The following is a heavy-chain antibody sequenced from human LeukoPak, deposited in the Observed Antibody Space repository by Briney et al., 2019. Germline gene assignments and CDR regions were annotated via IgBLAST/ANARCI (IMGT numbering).Heavy chain of an antibody. J-gene: IGHJ1*01. V-gene: IGHV3-11*06. Sequence: PGGSLRLSCAASGFTFSDYYMSWIRQAPGKGLEWVSYISSSSSYIYYADSVKGRFTISRDNAKNSLYLQMNSLRAEDTAVYYCAREHVAVDNAFDIWGQGTLVTVSS. CDR3: AREHVAVDNAFDI. D-gene: IGHD6-19*01. CDR2: ISSSSSYI. CDR1: GFTFSDYY.